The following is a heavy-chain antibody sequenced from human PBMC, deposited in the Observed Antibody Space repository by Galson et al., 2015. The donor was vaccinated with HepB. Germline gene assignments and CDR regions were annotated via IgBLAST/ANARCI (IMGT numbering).Heavy chain of an antibody. CDR2: IRQDGSEQ. CDR3: ARWTFGGHFFEY. CDR1: GFTFNSFW. D-gene: IGHD3-16*01. Sequence: SLRLSCAASGFTFNSFWMSWVRQAPGKGLEWVANIRQDGSEQYYGEFLKGRFTISRDNAKKSLFLEMKNLRAEDTAVYYCARWTFGGHFFEYWGQGSQVTVS. J-gene: IGHJ4*02. V-gene: IGHV3-7*03.